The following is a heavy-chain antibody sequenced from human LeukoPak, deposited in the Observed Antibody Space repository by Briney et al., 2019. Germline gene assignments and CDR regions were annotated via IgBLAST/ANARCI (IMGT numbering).Heavy chain of an antibody. V-gene: IGHV4-38-2*02. CDR1: GYSISSGYY. CDR2: IYHSGST. J-gene: IGHJ4*02. D-gene: IGHD1-26*01. CDR3: ASQISGSYLYYFDY. Sequence: SETLSLTCTVSGYSISSGYYWGWIRQPPGKGLEWIGSIYHSGSTYYNPSLKSRVTISVDTSKNQFSLKPSSVTAADTAVYYCASQISGSYLYYFDYWGQGTLVTVSS.